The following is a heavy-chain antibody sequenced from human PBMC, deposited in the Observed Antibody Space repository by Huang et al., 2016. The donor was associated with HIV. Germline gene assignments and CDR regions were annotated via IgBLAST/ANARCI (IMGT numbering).Heavy chain of an antibody. CDR3: ARYRSRGGFGNYFGY. D-gene: IGHD3-10*01. Sequence: QVQLQESGPGLVKPSQTLSLTCTVSGGSVSREGYYWSWIRQPPGKGLEWIGYIYQSGITYDTPSLKRRVTMSIDTSKNQFSLHLSSVTAADTAVYYCARYRSRGGFGNYFGYWGQGTLVTVSS. V-gene: IGHV4-30-4*08. J-gene: IGHJ4*02. CDR2: IYQSGIT. CDR1: GGSVSREGYY.